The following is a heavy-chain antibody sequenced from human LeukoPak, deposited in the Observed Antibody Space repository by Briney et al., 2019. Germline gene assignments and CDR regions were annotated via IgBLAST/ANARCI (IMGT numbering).Heavy chain of an antibody. D-gene: IGHD2-8*01. CDR2: IYYTGNT. Sequence: SETLSLTCTVSGGSISSYYWSWIRHPPGKGPELMGYIYYTGNTYYNPSLKIRVSISVDMSQNQFSLNLNSVTAADTAVYFCAGIVLKEAAQFDFWGQGTLVTVSS. V-gene: IGHV4-59*06. J-gene: IGHJ4*02. CDR3: AGIVLKEAAQFDF. CDR1: GGSISSYY.